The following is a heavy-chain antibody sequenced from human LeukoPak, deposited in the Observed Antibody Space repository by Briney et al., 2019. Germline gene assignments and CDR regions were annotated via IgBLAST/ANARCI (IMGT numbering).Heavy chain of an antibody. J-gene: IGHJ4*02. V-gene: IGHV3-21*01. Sequence: GGSLRLACAASGFTFSSYSMNWVRQAPGKGLEWVSSISSSSSYIYYADSVKGRFTISRDNAKNSLSLQMNSLRAEDTAVYYCARTRGYCSGGNCYPYYFDYWGQGTLVTVSS. CDR3: ARTRGYCSGGNCYPYYFDY. D-gene: IGHD2-15*01. CDR2: ISSSSSYI. CDR1: GFTFSSYS.